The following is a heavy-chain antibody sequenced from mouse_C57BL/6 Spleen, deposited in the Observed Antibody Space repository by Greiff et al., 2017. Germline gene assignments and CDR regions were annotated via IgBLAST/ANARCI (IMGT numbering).Heavy chain of an antibody. Sequence: QVQLQQSGAELVKPGASVKISCKASGYAFSSYWMNWVKQRPGKGLEWIGQIYPGDGDTNYNGKFKGKATLTADKSSSTAYMQLSSLTSEDSAVYFCARRDYDYDRENAMDYWGQGTSVTVSS. CDR1: GYAFSSYW. D-gene: IGHD2-4*01. J-gene: IGHJ4*01. V-gene: IGHV1-80*01. CDR2: IYPGDGDT. CDR3: ARRDYDYDRENAMDY.